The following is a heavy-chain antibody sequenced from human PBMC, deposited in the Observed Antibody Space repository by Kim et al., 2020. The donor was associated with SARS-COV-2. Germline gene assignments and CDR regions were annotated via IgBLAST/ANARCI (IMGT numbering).Heavy chain of an antibody. D-gene: IGHD2-15*01. CDR3: AKLPLQPGAVGVVAATPSFDY. Sequence: GGSLRLSCAASGFTFSSYGMHWVRQAPGKGLEWVAVISYDGSNKYYADSVKGRFTISRDNSKNTLYLQMNSLRAEDTAVYYCAKLPLQPGAVGVVAATPSFDYWGQGTLVTVSS. CDR2: ISYDGSNK. V-gene: IGHV3-30*18. CDR1: GFTFSSYG. J-gene: IGHJ4*02.